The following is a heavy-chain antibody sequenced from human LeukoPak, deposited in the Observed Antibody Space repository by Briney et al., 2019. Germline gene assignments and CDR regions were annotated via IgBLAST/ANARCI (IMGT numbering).Heavy chain of an antibody. D-gene: IGHD1-1*01. Sequence: GGSLRLSCAASGFTFNNYAMSWVRQAPGMGLEWLSYVSGSGGATYYAASVKGRFTISRDNSKNTVYLQMGSLRAEDTAVYYCAKNRGGTYKYYMDVWGDGTTVTVSS. V-gene: IGHV3-23*01. CDR2: VSGSGGAT. CDR3: AKNRGGTYKYYMDV. CDR1: GFTFNNYA. J-gene: IGHJ6*03.